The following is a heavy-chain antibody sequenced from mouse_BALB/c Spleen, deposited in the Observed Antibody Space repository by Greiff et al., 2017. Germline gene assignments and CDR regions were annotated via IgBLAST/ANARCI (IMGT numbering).Heavy chain of an antibody. V-gene: IGHV5-9-4*01. CDR2: ISSGGSYT. CDR1: GFTFSSYA. Sequence: EVQGVESGGGLVKPGGSLKLSCAASGFTFSSYAMSWVRQSPEKRLEWVAEISSGGSYTYYPDTVTGRFTISRDNAKNTLYLEMSSLRSEDTAMYYCARDSGHFDYWGQGTTLTVSS. J-gene: IGHJ2*01. CDR3: ARDSGHFDY.